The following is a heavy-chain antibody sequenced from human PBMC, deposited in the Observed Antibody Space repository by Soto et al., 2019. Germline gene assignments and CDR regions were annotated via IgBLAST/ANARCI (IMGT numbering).Heavy chain of an antibody. CDR2: INSDGSRT. CDR3: ARALTYYYDIDY. V-gene: IGHV3-74*01. CDR1: GFTFSSYW. Sequence: SLRLSCTASGFTFSSYWMHWVREAPGKGLVWVSRINSDGSRTTYADSVKGRFTISRDNAKNMLHLQMNSPRAEDTAVYYCARALTYYYDIDYWGQGTLVTVSS. D-gene: IGHD3-22*01. J-gene: IGHJ4*02.